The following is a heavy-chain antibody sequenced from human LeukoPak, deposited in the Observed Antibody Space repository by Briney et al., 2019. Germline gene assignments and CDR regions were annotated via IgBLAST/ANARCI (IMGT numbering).Heavy chain of an antibody. V-gene: IGHV1-18*01. CDR3: ARLDTEMATIIGALDI. CDR2: ISAYNGNT. Sequence: ASVKVSCKASGYTFTSYGISWVRQAPGQGLEWMGWISAYNGNTNYAQKLQGRVTMTTDTSTSTAYMELRSLRSDDTAVYYCARLDTEMATIIGALDIWGQGTLVAVSS. CDR1: GYTFTSYG. D-gene: IGHD5-24*01. J-gene: IGHJ3*02.